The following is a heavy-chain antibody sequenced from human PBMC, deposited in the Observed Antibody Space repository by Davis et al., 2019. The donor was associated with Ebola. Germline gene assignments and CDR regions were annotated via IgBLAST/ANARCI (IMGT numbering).Heavy chain of an antibody. J-gene: IGHJ6*02. V-gene: IGHV3-23*01. CDR3: ARERDIVLMVYAKNYYYYGMDV. CDR1: GFTFSSYA. D-gene: IGHD2-8*01. Sequence: GESLKISCAASGFTFSSYAMSWVRQAPGKGLEWVSGISGSGGSTFYADSVKGRFTISRDNSKNTLYLQMNSLRAEDTAVYYCARERDIVLMVYAKNYYYYGMDVWGQGTTVTVSS. CDR2: ISGSGGST.